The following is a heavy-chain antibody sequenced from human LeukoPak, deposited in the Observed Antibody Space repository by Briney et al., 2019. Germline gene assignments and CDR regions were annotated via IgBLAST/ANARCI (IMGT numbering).Heavy chain of an antibody. CDR3: ARGQWLRPYYYYGMDV. D-gene: IGHD5-12*01. V-gene: IGHV1-69*06. CDR1: GGTFSSYA. J-gene: IGHJ6*04. CDR2: IIPIFGTA. Sequence: SVKVSCKASGGTFSSYAISWVRQAPGQGLEWMGGIIPIFGTANYAQKFQGRVTITADKSTSTAYMELSSLRSEDTAVYYCARGQWLRPYYYYGMDVWGKGTTVTVSS.